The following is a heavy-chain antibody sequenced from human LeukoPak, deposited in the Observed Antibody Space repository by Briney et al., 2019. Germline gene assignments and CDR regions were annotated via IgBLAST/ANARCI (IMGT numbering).Heavy chain of an antibody. CDR1: DGSISSDY. V-gene: IGHV4-59*08. CDR3: ARLRYYYTSGSYYGFDP. CDR2: IYYSGST. D-gene: IGHD3-10*01. Sequence: SETLSLTCTVSDGSISSDYWSWIRQPPGKGLEWIGYIYYSGSTNYNPSLKSRVTISVVTSKNQFFLKLSSVTAADTAVYYCARLRYYYTSGSYYGFDPWGQGTLVSVSS. J-gene: IGHJ5*02.